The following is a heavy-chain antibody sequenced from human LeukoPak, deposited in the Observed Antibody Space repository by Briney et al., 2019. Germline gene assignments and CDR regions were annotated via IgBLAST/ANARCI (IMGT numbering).Heavy chain of an antibody. CDR3: AKDLGFGELSRSFDL. CDR2: ISGSDGST. D-gene: IGHD3-10*01. Sequence: GGSLRLSCAASGFTFSSYGMSWVRQAPGKGLECVSGISGSDGSTYYADSVKGRFTISRDNSKNTLYLQMNSLRAEDKAVYYCAKDLGFGELSRSFDLWGRGTLVTVSS. V-gene: IGHV3-23*01. J-gene: IGHJ2*01. CDR1: GFTFSSYG.